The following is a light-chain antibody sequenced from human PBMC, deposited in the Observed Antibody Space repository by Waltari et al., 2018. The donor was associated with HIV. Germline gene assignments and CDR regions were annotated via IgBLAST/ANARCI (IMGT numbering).Light chain of an antibody. Sequence: QSVLTQPPSASVTPGQRVTIPCSGSSSHLEVTRVNWYQQLPGTAPKLLIYTNNQRPSRVPDRFSGSKSGTSASLAISGLQSEDEADYYCVVWDDSLNGPVFGGGTKLTVL. CDR1: SSHLEVTR. V-gene: IGLV1-44*01. CDR2: TNN. CDR3: VVWDDSLNGPV. J-gene: IGLJ2*01.